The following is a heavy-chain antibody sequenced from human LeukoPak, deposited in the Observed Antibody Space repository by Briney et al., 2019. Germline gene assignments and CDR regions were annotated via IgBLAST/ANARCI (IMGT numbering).Heavy chain of an antibody. V-gene: IGHV5-51*01. Sequence: GESLKISCQGSGYKFSNYWIGWVRQVPGKGLEWMGIIYPGDSDTRYSPSFQGQVTISADKSISTAYLQWSSLKASDTAMYYCARVALSYYYGSGRQKYYYYYYMDVWGKGTTVTISS. J-gene: IGHJ6*03. CDR3: ARVALSYYYGSGRQKYYYYYYMDV. CDR2: IYPGDSDT. CDR1: GYKFSNYW. D-gene: IGHD3-10*01.